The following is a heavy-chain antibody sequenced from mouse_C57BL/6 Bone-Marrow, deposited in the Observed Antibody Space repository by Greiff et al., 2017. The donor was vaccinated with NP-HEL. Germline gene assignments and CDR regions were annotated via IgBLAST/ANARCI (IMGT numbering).Heavy chain of an antibody. CDR1: GFSLSTFGMG. J-gene: IGHJ4*01. D-gene: IGHD1-1*01. CDR2: IWWDDDK. Sequence: QVTLNECGPGILQPSQTLSLTCSFSGFSLSTFGMGVGWIRQPSGKGLEWLAHIWWDDDKYYNPALKSRLTISKDTSKNQVFLKIANVDTADTATYYGARSRLLLLRSGDAMDYWGQGTSVTVSS. V-gene: IGHV8-8*01. CDR3: ARSRLLLLRSGDAMDY.